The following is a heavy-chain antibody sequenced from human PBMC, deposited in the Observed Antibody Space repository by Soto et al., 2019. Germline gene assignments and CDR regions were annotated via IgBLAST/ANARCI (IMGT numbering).Heavy chain of an antibody. CDR1: GFTFSSYA. CDR3: AKALAFYYYGMDV. CDR2: ISGSGGST. J-gene: IGHJ6*02. V-gene: IGHV3-23*01. Sequence: EVQLLESGGGLVQPGGSLRLSCAASGFTFSSYAMSWVRQAPGKGLEWVSAISGSGGSTYYADPVKGRFTISRDNSKNTLYLQMNSLRAEDTAVYYCAKALAFYYYGMDVWGQGTTVTVSS.